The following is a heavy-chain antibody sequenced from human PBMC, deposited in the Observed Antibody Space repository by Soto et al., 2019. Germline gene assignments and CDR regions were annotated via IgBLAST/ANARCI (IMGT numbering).Heavy chain of an antibody. CDR1: GGTFSSYA. J-gene: IGHJ6*02. D-gene: IGHD3-16*01. V-gene: IGHV1-69*06. CDR3: ASSTETPNYDYVWGSYRAIAPYYYGIDV. CDR2: IIPIFGTA. Sequence: SVKVSCKASGGTFSSYAISWVRQAPGQGLEWMGGIIPIFGTANYAQKFQGRVTITADKSTSTAYMELSSLRSEDTAVYYCASSTETPNYDYVWGSYRAIAPYYYGIDVWGQGTTVTVSS.